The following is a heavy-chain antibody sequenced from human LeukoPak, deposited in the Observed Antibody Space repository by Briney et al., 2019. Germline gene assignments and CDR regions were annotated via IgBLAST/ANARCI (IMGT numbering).Heavy chain of an antibody. V-gene: IGHV3-53*01. J-gene: IGHJ4*02. CDR1: GFTVSSNY. D-gene: IGHD6-19*01. Sequence: GGSLRLSCAASGFTVSSNYMSWVRQAPGKGLDWVSVIYSDGSTYYADSVKGRFTISRDNSKNTLYLQMNSLRAEDTAVYYCAREAVAGLIDYWGQGTLVTVSS. CDR2: IYSDGST. CDR3: AREAVAGLIDY.